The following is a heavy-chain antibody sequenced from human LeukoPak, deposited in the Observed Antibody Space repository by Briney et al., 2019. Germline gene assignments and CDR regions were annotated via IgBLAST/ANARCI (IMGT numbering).Heavy chain of an antibody. CDR3: ASELSVSGSYNY. V-gene: IGHV3-21*01. CDR2: ISSSSSYI. CDR1: GFTFSSYA. Sequence: GRSLRLSCAASGFTFSSYAMHWVRQAPGKGLEWVSSISSSSSYIYYADSVKGRFTISRDNAKNSLYLQMNSLRAEDTAVYYCASELSVSGSYNYWGQGTLVTVSS. J-gene: IGHJ4*02. D-gene: IGHD1-26*01.